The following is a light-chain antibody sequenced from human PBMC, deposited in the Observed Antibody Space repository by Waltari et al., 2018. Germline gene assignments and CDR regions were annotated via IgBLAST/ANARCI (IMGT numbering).Light chain of an antibody. J-gene: IGLJ3*02. V-gene: IGLV2-14*01. Sequence: QSALTQPASVSGSPGQSITISCTGTSSDVGGYNYVSWYQQHPGKAPILMIYDVSKRPSGVSNRLSGSKSGNTASLTISGLQAEDEADYYCSSYTSSSTWVFGGGTKLTVL. CDR2: DVS. CDR1: SSDVGGYNY. CDR3: SSYTSSSTWV.